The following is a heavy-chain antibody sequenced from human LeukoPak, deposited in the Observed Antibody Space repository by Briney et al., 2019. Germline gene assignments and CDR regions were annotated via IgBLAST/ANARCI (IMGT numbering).Heavy chain of an antibody. J-gene: IGHJ4*02. V-gene: IGHV1-2*02. CDR3: ATMGATNFDH. D-gene: IGHD1-26*01. Sequence: RASVKVSCKASGYTFTDYYMHWARQAPGQGLEWLGWINPNSGGTSYAQKFQGRVTMTRDTSISTAYMEVSRLRSDDTAVYYCATMGATNFDHWGQGTLVTVSS. CDR2: INPNSGGT. CDR1: GYTFTDYY.